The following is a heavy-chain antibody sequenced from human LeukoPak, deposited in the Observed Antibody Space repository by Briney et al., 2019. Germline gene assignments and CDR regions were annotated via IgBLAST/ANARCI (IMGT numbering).Heavy chain of an antibody. V-gene: IGHV1-69*05. D-gene: IGHD2-2*01. CDR1: GGTFSSYA. CDR2: IIPIFGTA. CDR3: AISDQLLYYMDV. J-gene: IGHJ6*03. Sequence: GASVKVSCKASGGTFSSYAISWVRQAPGQGLEWTGGIIPIFGTANYAQKFQGRVTITTDESTSTAYMELSSLRSEDTAVYYCAISDQLLYYMDVWGKGTTVTVSS.